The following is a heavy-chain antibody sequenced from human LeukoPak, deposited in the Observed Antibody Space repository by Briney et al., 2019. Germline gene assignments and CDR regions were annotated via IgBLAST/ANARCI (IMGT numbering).Heavy chain of an antibody. V-gene: IGHV3-30*04. J-gene: IGHJ4*02. CDR1: GFTFSNYA. CDR3: MRMRLASPGNVY. D-gene: IGHD6-13*01. Sequence: GGSLRLSCAASGFTFSNYAMNWVRQAPGKGLEWVSIVSHDGDSTYYAGSVKGRFTISRDNSKSTLYLQMNNLTAEDTVIYSCMRMRLASPGNVYWGQGTLVTVSS. CDR2: VSHDGDST.